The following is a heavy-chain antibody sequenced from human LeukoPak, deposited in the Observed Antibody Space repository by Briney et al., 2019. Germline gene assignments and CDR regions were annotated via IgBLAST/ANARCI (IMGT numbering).Heavy chain of an antibody. CDR1: GFSFSSTW. V-gene: IGHV3-7*01. CDR2: MGGDETQI. D-gene: IGHD1-1*01. J-gene: IGHJ3*01. CDR3: VRDLSPVSDRNVWYDALDV. Sequence: TGGSLGLSCVTSGFSFSSTWMTWVRQAPGKGLEWVANMGGDETQINYLDSVKGRFTISRDNAKNSLYLHLHSLRAEDTAIYYCVRDLSPVSDRNVWYDALDVWGQGTMVTVSS.